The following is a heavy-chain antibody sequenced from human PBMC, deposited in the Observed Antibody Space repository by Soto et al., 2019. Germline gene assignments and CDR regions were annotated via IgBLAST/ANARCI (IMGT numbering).Heavy chain of an antibody. CDR3: ARHEWLPPGDY. CDR2: IYYSGST. J-gene: IGHJ4*02. CDR1: GGSISSSSYY. D-gene: IGHD6-19*01. Sequence: SETLSLTCTVSGGSISSSSYYWGWIRQPPGKGLEWIGSIYYSGSTYYNPSRKSRVTISVDTSKNQFSLKLSSVTATDTAVYYCARHEWLPPGDYWGQGTLVTVSS. V-gene: IGHV4-39*01.